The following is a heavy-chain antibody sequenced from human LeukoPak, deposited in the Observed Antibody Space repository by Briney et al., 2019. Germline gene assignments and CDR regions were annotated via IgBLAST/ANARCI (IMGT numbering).Heavy chain of an antibody. V-gene: IGHV1-2*02. Sequence: ASVKVSCKASGYTFTGYYMHWVRRAPGQGLEWMGWINPNSGGTNYAQKFQGRVTMTRDTSISTAYMELSRLRSDDTAVYYCARDPTGLYGSGSYGFDPWGQGTLVTVSS. J-gene: IGHJ5*02. CDR2: INPNSGGT. CDR1: GYTFTGYY. D-gene: IGHD3-10*01. CDR3: ARDPTGLYGSGSYGFDP.